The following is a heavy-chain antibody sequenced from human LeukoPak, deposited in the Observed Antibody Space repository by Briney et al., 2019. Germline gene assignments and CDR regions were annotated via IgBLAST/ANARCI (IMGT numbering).Heavy chain of an antibody. D-gene: IGHD3-22*01. Sequence: ASVKLSCKASGYTFTGYGIIWVRQAPGQGLEWLGWISAYKGSTKYPQMFQGRVTVTTDTSTSTAYMELRSLRSDDTAVYYCARADSGGYYVAYWYWGQGTLVTVSS. CDR3: ARADSGGYYVAYWY. V-gene: IGHV1-18*01. CDR1: GYTFTGYG. CDR2: ISAYKGST. J-gene: IGHJ4*02.